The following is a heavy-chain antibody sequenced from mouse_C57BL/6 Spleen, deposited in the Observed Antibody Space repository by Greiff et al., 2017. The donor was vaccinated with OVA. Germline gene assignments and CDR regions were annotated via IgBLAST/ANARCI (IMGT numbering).Heavy chain of an antibody. J-gene: IGHJ3*01. V-gene: IGHV1-59*01. CDR1: GYTFTSYW. CDR3: ARPGETPAWFAY. CDR2: IDPSDSYT. Sequence: VQLQQPGAELVRPGTSVKLSCKASGYTFTSYWMHWVKQRPGQGLEWIGVIDPSDSYTNYNQKFKGKATLTVDTSSSTAYMQLSSLTSEDSAVYYCARPGETPAWFAYWGQGTLVTVSA.